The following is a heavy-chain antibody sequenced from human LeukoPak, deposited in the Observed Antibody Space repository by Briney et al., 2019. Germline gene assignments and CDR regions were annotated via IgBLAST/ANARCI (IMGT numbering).Heavy chain of an antibody. CDR1: GFTFANAW. J-gene: IGHJ4*02. CDR2: IQSNIDGGTS. V-gene: IGHV3-15*01. CDR3: TTVIWFGEVLDY. Sequence: GGSLRLSCAASGFTFANAWMSWVRQAPRKGLEWVCRIQSNIDGGTSDYAAPVKGRFTISRDDSKKTLYLQMNSLKTEDTGVYYSTTVIWFGEVLDYWGQGMLVTVSS. D-gene: IGHD3-10*01.